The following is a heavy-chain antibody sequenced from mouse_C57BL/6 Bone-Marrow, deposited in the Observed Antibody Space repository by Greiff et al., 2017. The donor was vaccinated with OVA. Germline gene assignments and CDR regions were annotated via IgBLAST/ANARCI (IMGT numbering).Heavy chain of an antibody. CDR3: ARWLLRGAY. D-gene: IGHD2-3*01. J-gene: IGHJ3*01. CDR2: ISNGGGST. CDR1: GFTFSDYY. Sequence: EVHLVESGGGLVQPGGSLKLSCAASGFTFSDYYMYWVRQTPEKRLEWVAYISNGGGSTYYPDTVKGRFTISRDNAKNTLYLQMSRLKSEDTAMYYCARWLLRGAYWGQGTLVTVSA. V-gene: IGHV5-12*01.